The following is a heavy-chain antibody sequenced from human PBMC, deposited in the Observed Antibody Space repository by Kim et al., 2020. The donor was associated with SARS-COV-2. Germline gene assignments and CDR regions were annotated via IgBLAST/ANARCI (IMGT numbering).Heavy chain of an antibody. CDR2: IWYDGSNK. CDR1: GSTFSSYG. CDR3: ARDRGHQDGYYYYYYMDV. D-gene: IGHD3-10*01. Sequence: GGSLRLSCAASGSTFSSYGMHWVRQAPGKGLEWVAVIWYDGSNKYYADSVKGRFTISRDNSKNTLYLQMNSLRAEDTAVYYCARDRGHQDGYYYYYYMDVWGKGTTVTVSS. V-gene: IGHV3-33*01. J-gene: IGHJ6*03.